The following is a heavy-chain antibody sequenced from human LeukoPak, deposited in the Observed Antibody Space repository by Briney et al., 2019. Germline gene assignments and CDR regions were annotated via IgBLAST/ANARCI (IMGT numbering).Heavy chain of an antibody. Sequence: SGGPVTLSCAASGFTFSSYAMMGPPQAPGEGGVWVADNSGRGGSTYYADPVRGRFTISRDNSKNTLYLKMNSLRAEDTAVYYFAKGQYQQAPDAFDIWGQRTMVTVSS. CDR2: NSGRGGST. CDR1: GFTFSSYA. D-gene: IGHD2-2*01. J-gene: IGHJ3*02. CDR3: AKGQYQQAPDAFDI. V-gene: IGHV3-23*01.